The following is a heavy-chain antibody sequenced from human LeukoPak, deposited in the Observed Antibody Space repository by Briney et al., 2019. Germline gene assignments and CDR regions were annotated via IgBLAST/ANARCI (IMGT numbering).Heavy chain of an antibody. V-gene: IGHV3-7*01. CDR2: IKQDGSEK. J-gene: IGHJ6*03. CDR3: ARVGGKQLGPGYYYYMDV. Sequence: TGGSLSLSCAASGFTFSSYWMSWVRQAPGKGLEWVANIKQDGSEKYYVDSVKGRFTISRDNAKNSLYLQMNSLRAEDTAVYYCARVGGKQLGPGYYYYMDVWGKGTTVTISS. D-gene: IGHD6-13*01. CDR1: GFTFSSYW.